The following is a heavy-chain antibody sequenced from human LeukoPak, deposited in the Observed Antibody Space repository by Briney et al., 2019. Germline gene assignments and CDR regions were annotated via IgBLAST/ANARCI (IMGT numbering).Heavy chain of an antibody. J-gene: IGHJ4*02. CDR3: AKDLLEWDIVPYFDY. Sequence: GGSLRLSCAASGFTFSSYGMHWVRQAPGKGLEWVAVISYDGSNKYYADSVKGRFTISRDNSKNTLYLQMNSLRAEDTAVYYCAKDLLEWDIVPYFDYWGQGTLVTVSS. V-gene: IGHV3-30*18. CDR2: ISYDGSNK. CDR1: GFTFSSYG. D-gene: IGHD2-8*01.